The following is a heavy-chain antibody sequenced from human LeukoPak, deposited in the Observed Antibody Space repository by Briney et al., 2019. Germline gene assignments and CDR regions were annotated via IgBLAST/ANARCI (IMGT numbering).Heavy chain of an antibody. V-gene: IGHV1-69*04. CDR1: GGTFISYA. CDR3: AREPRAGSGSYYTGAFDI. J-gene: IGHJ3*02. D-gene: IGHD1-26*01. Sequence: ASVKVSCKASGGTFISYAISWVRQAPGQGLEWMGRIIPILGIANYAQKFQGRVTITADKSTSTAYMELSSLRSEDTAVYYCAREPRAGSGSYYTGAFDIWGQGTMVTVSS. CDR2: IIPILGIA.